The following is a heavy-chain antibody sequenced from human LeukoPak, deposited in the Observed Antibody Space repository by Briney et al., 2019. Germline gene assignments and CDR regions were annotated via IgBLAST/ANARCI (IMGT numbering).Heavy chain of an antibody. CDR3: TKETPQMDV. J-gene: IGHJ6*04. CDR2: ISSTGNTV. Sequence: TGGSLRLSCAASGFTFSSYEMNWVRQAPGQGLEWVAYISSTGNTVHYAGSVKGRFTISRDNAKNSLYLQMNRLRAEDTAVYYCTKETPQMDVWGKGTKVTVSS. CDR1: GFTFSSYE. V-gene: IGHV3-48*03. D-gene: IGHD2-15*01.